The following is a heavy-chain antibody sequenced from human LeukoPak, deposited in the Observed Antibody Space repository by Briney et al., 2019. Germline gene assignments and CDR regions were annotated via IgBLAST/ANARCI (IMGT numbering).Heavy chain of an antibody. CDR3: ARRVAFCTNGVCYLPPEHFDY. D-gene: IGHD2-8*01. CDR1: GCSISSGYY. Sequence: SETLSLTCAVSGCSISSGYYWGWIRQPPGKGLEWIGSIYHSGSTYYNPSLKSRVTISVDTSKNQFSLKLSSVTAADTAVYYCARRVAFCTNGVCYLPPEHFDYWGQGTLVTVSS. J-gene: IGHJ4*02. CDR2: IYHSGST. V-gene: IGHV4-38-2*01.